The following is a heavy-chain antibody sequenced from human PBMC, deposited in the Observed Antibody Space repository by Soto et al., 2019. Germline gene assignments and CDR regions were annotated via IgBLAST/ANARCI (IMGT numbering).Heavy chain of an antibody. J-gene: IGHJ4*02. V-gene: IGHV3-48*02. Sequence: PGGSLRLSCAASGFTFSSYSMNWVRQAPGKGLEWLSYISSSSNTIFYADSVKGRFTISRDSANSSLHLQLNSLRDDDTAVYFCARGLGWRGGAFDFWGQGTPVTVSS. CDR3: ARGLGWRGGAFDF. CDR2: ISSSSNTI. D-gene: IGHD2-21*01. CDR1: GFTFSSYS.